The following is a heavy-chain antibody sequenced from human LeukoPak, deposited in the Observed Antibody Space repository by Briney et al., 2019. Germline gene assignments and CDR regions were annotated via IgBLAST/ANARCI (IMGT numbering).Heavy chain of an antibody. Sequence: GGSLRLSCAASGFSFSSYGMNWVRQAPGKGLEWVALIRFDGSKTYYADSVKGRFTISRDNAKNSLYLQVNSLRAEDTAVYYCARGVPKTSYYYYYMDVWGKGTTVTVSS. CDR2: IRFDGSKT. CDR3: ARGVPKTSYYYYYMDV. CDR1: GFSFSSYG. V-gene: IGHV3-30*02. D-gene: IGHD4-11*01. J-gene: IGHJ6*03.